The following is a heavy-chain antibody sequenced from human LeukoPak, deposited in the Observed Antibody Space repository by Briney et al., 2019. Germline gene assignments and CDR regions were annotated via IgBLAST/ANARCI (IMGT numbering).Heavy chain of an antibody. V-gene: IGHV4-30-4*01. D-gene: IGHD2-15*01. Sequence: SETLSLTCTVSGGSFTSADNYCSWIRQPPGKGLEWIGYIHYSGSTFYNPSLKSRVTMSVDTSKNQFSLKPNSVPAADTAVYYCARGELLYDYWGQGTLVTVSS. CDR3: ARGELLYDY. CDR2: IHYSGST. J-gene: IGHJ4*02. CDR1: GGSFTSADNY.